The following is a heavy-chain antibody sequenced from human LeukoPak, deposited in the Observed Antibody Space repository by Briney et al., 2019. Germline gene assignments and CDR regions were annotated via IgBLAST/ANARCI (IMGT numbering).Heavy chain of an antibody. J-gene: IGHJ5*02. CDR2: IYSGGST. CDR1: GFTVSSNY. Sequence: GGSLRLSCAASGFTVSSNYMSWVRQAPGKGLEWVSVIYSGGSTYYADSVKGRFTISRDNSKNTLYPQMNSLRAEDTAVYYCAREHYDFWSGYPNNWFDPWGQGTLVTVSS. V-gene: IGHV3-66*02. D-gene: IGHD3-3*01. CDR3: AREHYDFWSGYPNNWFDP.